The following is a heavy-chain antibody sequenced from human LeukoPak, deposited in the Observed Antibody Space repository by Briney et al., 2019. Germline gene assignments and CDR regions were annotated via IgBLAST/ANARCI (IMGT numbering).Heavy chain of an antibody. CDR2: IYHSGST. CDR1: GGSISSGGYS. D-gene: IGHD3-10*01. V-gene: IGHV4-30-2*01. J-gene: IGHJ5*02. Sequence: SETLSLTCAVSGGSISSGGYSWSWIRQPPGKGLEWIGYIYHSGSTYYNPSLRSRVTISKDASKNHFSLTLSSVTAADTAIYFWGGGKRGRFSGPGAHTWDFNPWGRGPRFPFSS. CDR3: GGGKRGRFSGPGAHTWDFNP.